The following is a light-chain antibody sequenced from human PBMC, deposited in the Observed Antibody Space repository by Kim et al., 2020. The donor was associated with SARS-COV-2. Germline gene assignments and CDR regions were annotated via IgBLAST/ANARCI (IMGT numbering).Light chain of an antibody. CDR2: GNS. Sequence: PGQRVTISCTGSSSNIGAGYDVHWYQQLPGTAPKLLIYGNSNRPSGVPDRFSGSKSGTSASLAITGLQAEDEADYYCQSYDSSLRVFGGGTKLTVL. V-gene: IGLV1-40*01. J-gene: IGLJ3*02. CDR1: SSNIGAGYD. CDR3: QSYDSSLRV.